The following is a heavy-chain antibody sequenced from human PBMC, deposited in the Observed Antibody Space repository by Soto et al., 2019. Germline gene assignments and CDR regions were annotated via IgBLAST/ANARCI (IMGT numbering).Heavy chain of an antibody. V-gene: IGHV4-59*01. D-gene: IGHD6-6*01. Sequence: SETLSLTCTVSGGSISSYYWSWIRQPPGKGLEWIGYIYYSGSTNYNPSLKSRVTISVDTSKNQFSLKLSSVTAVDTAVYYCARVVRYSSSSYLLDPWGQGTLVTVSS. CDR2: IYYSGST. J-gene: IGHJ5*02. CDR3: ARVVRYSSSSYLLDP. CDR1: GGSISSYY.